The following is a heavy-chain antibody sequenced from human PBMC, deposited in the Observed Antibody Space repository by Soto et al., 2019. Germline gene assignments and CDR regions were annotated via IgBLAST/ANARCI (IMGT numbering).Heavy chain of an antibody. CDR2: IYYSGST. D-gene: IGHD6-19*01. Sequence: QVQLQESGPGLVKPSETLSLTCTVSGGSISSYYWSWIRQPPGKGLEWIGYIYYSGSTNYNPSLKSRVTISVDPSKNQFSLKQSSVTAADTAVYYGASHDGIAVAGTVDYWGQGTLVTVSS. V-gene: IGHV4-59*08. J-gene: IGHJ4*02. CDR1: GGSISSYY. CDR3: ASHDGIAVAGTVDY.